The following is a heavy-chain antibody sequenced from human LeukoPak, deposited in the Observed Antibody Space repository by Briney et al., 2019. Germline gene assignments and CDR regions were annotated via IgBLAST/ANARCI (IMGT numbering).Heavy chain of an antibody. CDR3: ARQYDFWSGYPPVDY. D-gene: IGHD3-3*01. CDR2: IYYSGST. J-gene: IGHJ4*02. V-gene: IGHV4-39*01. CDR1: GGSISSNSYY. Sequence: SETLPLTCTVSGGSISSNSYYWGWIRQPPGKGLEWIGSIYYSGSTYYNPSLKSRVTISVDTSKNQFSLKLSSVTAADTAVYYCARQYDFWSGYPPVDYWGQGTLVTVSS.